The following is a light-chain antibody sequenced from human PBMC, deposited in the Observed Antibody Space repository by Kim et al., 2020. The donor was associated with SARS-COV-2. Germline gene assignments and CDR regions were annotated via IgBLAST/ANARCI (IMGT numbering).Light chain of an antibody. V-gene: IGLV2-14*04. CDR3: SSYSSRNTLV. J-gene: IGLJ3*02. CDR1: SSDVGGYEY. Sequence: GQSITISCTGTSSDVGGYEYVSWYQQHPGKAPKLMIYDVTKRPSGVSNRFSGSKSGNTASLTISGLQAEDEANYHCSSYSSRNTLVFGGGTKLTVL. CDR2: DVT.